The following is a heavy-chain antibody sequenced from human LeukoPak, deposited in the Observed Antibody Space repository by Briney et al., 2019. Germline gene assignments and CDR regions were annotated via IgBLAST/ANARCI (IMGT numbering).Heavy chain of an antibody. Sequence: GRSLRLSCAASGFTFSSYGMHWVRQAPGKGLEWVAVIWYDGSNKYYADSVKGRLTISRDNSKNTLYLQMNSLRAEDTAVYYCARGGDIVVVPAASDAFDIWGQGTMVTVSS. J-gene: IGHJ3*02. D-gene: IGHD2-2*01. CDR3: ARGGDIVVVPAASDAFDI. CDR1: GFTFSSYG. CDR2: IWYDGSNK. V-gene: IGHV3-33*01.